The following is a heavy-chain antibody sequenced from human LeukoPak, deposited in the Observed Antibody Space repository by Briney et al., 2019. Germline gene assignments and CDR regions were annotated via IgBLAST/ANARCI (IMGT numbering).Heavy chain of an antibody. CDR3: ARAEDIVVVPAATFDY. CDR2: MNPNSGNT. D-gene: IGHD2-2*01. J-gene: IGHJ4*02. CDR1: GYTFTSYD. V-gene: IGHV1-8*01. Sequence: ASVKVSCKASGYTFTSYDINWVRQATGQGLEWMGWMNPNSGNTGYAQKFQGRVTMTRNTSISTAYMELSSLRSEDTAVYYCARAEDIVVVPAATFDYWGQGTLVTVSS.